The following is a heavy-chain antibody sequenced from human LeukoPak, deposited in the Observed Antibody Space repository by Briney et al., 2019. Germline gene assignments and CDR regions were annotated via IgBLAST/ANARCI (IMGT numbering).Heavy chain of an antibody. V-gene: IGHV4-39*01. CDR1: GGSISSSSYY. J-gene: IGHJ3*02. CDR2: IYYSGST. D-gene: IGHD3-3*01. CDR3: ASPTLRSLGAFDI. Sequence: SETLSLTCTVSGGSISSSSYYWGWIRQPPGKGLEWIGSIYYSGSTYYNPSLKSRVTISVDTSKNQFSLKPSSVTAADTAVYYCASPTLRSLGAFDIWGQGTMVTVSS.